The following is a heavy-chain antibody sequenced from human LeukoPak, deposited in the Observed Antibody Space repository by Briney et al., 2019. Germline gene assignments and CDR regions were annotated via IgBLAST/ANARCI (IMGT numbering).Heavy chain of an antibody. CDR3: ARAEDYYDSSGYYGY. V-gene: IGHV1-2*02. CDR2: INPNSGGT. CDR1: GYTFTGYY. D-gene: IGHD3-22*01. J-gene: IGHJ4*02. Sequence: ASVKVSCKASGYTFTGYYMHWVRQAPGQGLEWMGCINPNSGGTNYAQKFQGRVTMTRDTSISTAYMELSRLRSDDTAVYYCARAEDYYDSSGYYGYWGQGTLVTVSS.